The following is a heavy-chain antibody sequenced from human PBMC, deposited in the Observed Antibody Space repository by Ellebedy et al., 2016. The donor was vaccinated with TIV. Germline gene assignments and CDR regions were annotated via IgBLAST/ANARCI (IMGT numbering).Heavy chain of an antibody. Sequence: GESLKISCAASGFTFSSYAMHWVRQAPGKGLEWVAVISYDGSNKYYADSVKGRFTISRDNSKNTLYLQMNSLRAEDTAVYYCARDRHYYDSSGYYLWGQGTLVTVSS. CDR2: ISYDGSNK. V-gene: IGHV3-30-3*01. J-gene: IGHJ5*02. CDR3: ARDRHYYDSSGYYL. D-gene: IGHD3-22*01. CDR1: GFTFSSYA.